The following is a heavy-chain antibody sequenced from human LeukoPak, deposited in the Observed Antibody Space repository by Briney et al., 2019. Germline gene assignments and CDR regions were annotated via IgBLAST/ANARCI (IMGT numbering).Heavy chain of an antibody. CDR3: ASGGAGNSGAFDI. D-gene: IGHD4-23*01. CDR1: GGPISSYY. V-gene: IGHV4-59*01. CDR2: IHYSGST. Sequence: PSETLSLTCTVSGGPISSYYWSWIRQPPGKGLEWIGYIHYSGSTNYNPSLKSRVIISVDAPKNQFSLKLNSVTGAGTAVYYCASGGAGNSGAFDIWGEGTMVTVSS. J-gene: IGHJ3*02.